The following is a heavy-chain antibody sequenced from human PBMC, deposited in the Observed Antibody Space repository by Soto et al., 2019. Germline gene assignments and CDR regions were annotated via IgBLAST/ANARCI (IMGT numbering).Heavy chain of an antibody. CDR2: IYFGGNT. CDR1: GVSINNSDFL. Sequence: SETLSLTCTVSGVSINNSDFLWGWVRQPPGKALEWIGSIYFGGNTYYNPSLESRVTISADTSKNQISLKLTSVTAAHTAVYYCARQGSYWGQGALVTVSS. CDR3: ARQGSY. V-gene: IGHV4-39*01. J-gene: IGHJ4*02.